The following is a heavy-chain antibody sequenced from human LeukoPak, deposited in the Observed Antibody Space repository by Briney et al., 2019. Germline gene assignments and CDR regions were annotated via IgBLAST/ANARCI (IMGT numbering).Heavy chain of an antibody. J-gene: IGHJ4*02. CDR1: GFTVSSKY. V-gene: IGHV3-53*01. CDR3: ARGGADWNDVAFHY. CDR2: IYSGGST. Sequence: QAGGSLRLSCATSGFTVSSKYMNWVRQAPGKGLEWVSVIYSGGSTYYADSVKGRFTISRDNLKNMVYLQMNSLRAGDTAVYYCARGGADWNDVAFHYWGQGTLVTVSS. D-gene: IGHD1-1*01.